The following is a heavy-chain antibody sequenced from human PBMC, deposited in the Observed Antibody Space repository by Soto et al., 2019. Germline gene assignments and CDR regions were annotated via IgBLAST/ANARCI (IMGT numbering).Heavy chain of an antibody. CDR3: ARANSCDC. Sequence: VQLVESAGGLVQPGGSLRLSCAASGFTYSSYWMSWVRQAPGKGLEWVANINQDGSEKNYVDSVKGRFTISRDNAKNSLYLQINSLRAEDTAVYYCARANSCDCWGQGALVTVSS. CDR2: INQDGSEK. V-gene: IGHV3-7*04. CDR1: GFTYSSYW. J-gene: IGHJ4*02. D-gene: IGHD2-2*01.